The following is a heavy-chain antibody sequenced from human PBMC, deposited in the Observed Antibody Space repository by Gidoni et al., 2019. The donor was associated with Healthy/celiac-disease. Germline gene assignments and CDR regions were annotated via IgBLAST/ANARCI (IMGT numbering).Heavy chain of an antibody. CDR3: AKDIGDTAMATGFDY. Sequence: EVQLVESGGGLVQPGRSLSLSCASSGFTFDDYAMHWVRQAPGKGLEWVSGISWNSGSIGYADSVKGRFTISRDNAKNSLYLQMNSLRAEDTALYYCAKDIGDTAMATGFDYWGQGTLVTVSS. D-gene: IGHD5-18*01. J-gene: IGHJ4*02. CDR2: ISWNSGSI. V-gene: IGHV3-9*01. CDR1: GFTFDDYA.